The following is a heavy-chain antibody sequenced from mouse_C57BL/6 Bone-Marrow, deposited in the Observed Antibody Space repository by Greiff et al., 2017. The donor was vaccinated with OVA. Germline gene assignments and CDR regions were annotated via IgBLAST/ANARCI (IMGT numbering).Heavy chain of an antibody. CDR2: IDSNSGGT. D-gene: IGHD3-2*02. CDR1: GYTFTSYW. J-gene: IGHJ4*01. V-gene: IGHV1-72*01. CDR3: ARGAQATPYAMDY. Sequence: QVQLQQPGAELVKPGASVKLSCKASGYTFTSYWMHWVKQRPGRGPEWIGRIDSNSGGTKYNEKFKSKATLTVDKPSSTAYMQLSSLTSEDSAGYYCARGAQATPYAMDYWGQGTSVTVSS.